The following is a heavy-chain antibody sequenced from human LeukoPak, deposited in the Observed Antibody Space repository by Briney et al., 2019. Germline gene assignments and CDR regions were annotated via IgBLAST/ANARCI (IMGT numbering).Heavy chain of an antibody. CDR3: ASPNYYGSGSRGAFDI. J-gene: IGHJ3*02. Sequence: SETLSLTCAVYGGSFSGYYWSWIRQPPGKGLEWIGEINHSGSTNYNPSLKSRVTISVDKSKNQFSLKLSSVTAADTAVYYCASPNYYGSGSRGAFDIWGQGTMVTVSS. D-gene: IGHD3-10*01. CDR1: GGSFSGYY. CDR2: INHSGST. V-gene: IGHV4-34*01.